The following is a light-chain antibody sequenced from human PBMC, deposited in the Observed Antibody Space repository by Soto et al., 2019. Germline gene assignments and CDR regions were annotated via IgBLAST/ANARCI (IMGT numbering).Light chain of an antibody. Sequence: DIVMTQSPLSLPVTPGEPASISCRSSQSLLHSNGYNYLDWYLQKPGQSPQLLIYLGSNRASGVHDRFSGSGSGTEFTLKIRRVEAEDVGVYYCMQALPTPNTFGEGTKLEIK. CDR2: LGS. CDR1: QSLLHSNGYNY. J-gene: IGKJ2*01. CDR3: MQALPTPNT. V-gene: IGKV2-28*01.